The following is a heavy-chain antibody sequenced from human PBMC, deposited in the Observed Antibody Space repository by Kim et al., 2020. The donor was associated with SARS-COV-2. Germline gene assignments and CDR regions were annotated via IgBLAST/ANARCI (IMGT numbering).Heavy chain of an antibody. CDR2: IYYSGST. J-gene: IGHJ5*02. D-gene: IGHD2-15*01. Sequence: SETLSLTCTVSGGSISSGGYYWSWIRQHPGKGLEWIGYIYYSGSTYYNPSLKSRVTISVDTSKNQFSLKLSSVTAADTAVYYCARDGGYCSGGSCYPEGWFDPWGQGTLVTVSS. CDR3: ARDGGYCSGGSCYPEGWFDP. V-gene: IGHV4-31*03. CDR1: GGSISSGGYY.